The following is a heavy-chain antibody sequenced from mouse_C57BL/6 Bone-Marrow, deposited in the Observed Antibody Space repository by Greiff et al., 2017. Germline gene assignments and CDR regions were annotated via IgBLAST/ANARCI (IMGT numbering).Heavy chain of an antibody. Sequence: QVQLQQPGAELVRPGTSVKVSCKASGYAFTNYWIAWVKQRPGQGLEWIGVINPGSGGTNYNEKFKGKATLTADTSSSTAYMQLSSLTSEDSAVXFCAREGVYGWFAYWGQGTLVTVSA. CDR3: AREGVYGWFAY. J-gene: IGHJ3*01. CDR1: GYAFTNYW. CDR2: INPGSGGT. V-gene: IGHV1-54*01. D-gene: IGHD1-1*01.